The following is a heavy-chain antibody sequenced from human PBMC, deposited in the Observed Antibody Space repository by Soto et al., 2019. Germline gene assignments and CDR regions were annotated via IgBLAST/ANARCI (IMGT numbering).Heavy chain of an antibody. D-gene: IGHD1-26*01. CDR1: GFSVSSNY. J-gene: IGHJ5*02. CDR3: ARHRHPRGTVGATSPLDP. CDR2: HYSGGST. V-gene: IGHV3-53*01. Sequence: LRLSCAISGFSVSSNYLSWVRQGPGKGLEWVSVHYSGGSTYYADSVQGRLTISRDKSNNTLYLQMRRVRAEDTAVYFCARHRHPRGTVGATSPLDPWGQGTQVTVSS.